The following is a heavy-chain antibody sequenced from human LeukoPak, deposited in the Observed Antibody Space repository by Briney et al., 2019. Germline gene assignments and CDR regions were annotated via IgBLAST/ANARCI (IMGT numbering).Heavy chain of an antibody. D-gene: IGHD3-10*01. CDR1: GFTFDDYA. J-gene: IGHJ4*02. CDR2: ISWNSGSI. CDR3: AKDIMTMVRGAQFDY. V-gene: IGHV3-9*01. Sequence: GGSLRLSCAASGFTFDDYAMHWVRQAPGKGLEWVSGISWNSGSIGYADSVKGRFTISRDNAKNSLYLQMNSLRAEDTALYYCAKDIMTMVRGAQFDYWGQGTLVTVSS.